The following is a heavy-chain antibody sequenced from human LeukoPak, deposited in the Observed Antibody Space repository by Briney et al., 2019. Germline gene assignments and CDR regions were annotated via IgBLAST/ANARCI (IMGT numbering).Heavy chain of an antibody. CDR2: NIPILGIA. CDR3: ASTGIAADGTAKGHLGY. CDR1: GGTFSSHA. D-gene: IGHD6-13*01. J-gene: IGHJ4*02. Sequence: GASVKVSRKASGGTFSSHAISWVGQDPRQGIEWLGRNIPILGIANYAQKFQSRVTITADKSTSKASMELSSLRSEDTAVYYCASTGIAADGTAKGHLGYWGQGTLVTVSS. V-gene: IGHV1-69*04.